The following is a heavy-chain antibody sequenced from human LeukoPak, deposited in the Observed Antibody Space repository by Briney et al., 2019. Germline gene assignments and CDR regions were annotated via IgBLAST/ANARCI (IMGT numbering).Heavy chain of an antibody. D-gene: IGHD2-8*01. CDR3: ARVADNDYYYMDV. CDR2: IYYSGSP. Sequence: SETLSLTCTVSGGSISSYYWSWIRQPPGKGLEWIGYIYYSGSPNYNPSLKSRVTISVDTSKNQFSLKLSSVTAADTAVYYCARVADNDYYYMDVWGKGTTVTVSS. V-gene: IGHV4-59*01. CDR1: GGSISSYY. J-gene: IGHJ6*03.